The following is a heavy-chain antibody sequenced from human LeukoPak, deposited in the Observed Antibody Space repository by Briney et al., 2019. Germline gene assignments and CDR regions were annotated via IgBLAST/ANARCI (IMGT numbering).Heavy chain of an antibody. D-gene: IGHD2-21*02. CDR3: TRMTAGHDY. CDR1: GVSFDDYY. CDR2: INHSGYT. V-gene: IGHV4-34*01. J-gene: IGHJ4*02. Sequence: PSETLPLTCAVSGVSFDDYYWSWVRQTPGKGLEWIGEINHSGYTNDSPPLKSRVTLSIDTSRKQFSLNLRSVTVADTGIYYCTRMTAGHDYWGQGTLVTVSS.